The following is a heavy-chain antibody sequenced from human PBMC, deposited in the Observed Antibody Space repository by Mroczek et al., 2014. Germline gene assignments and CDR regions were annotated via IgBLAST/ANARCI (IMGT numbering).Heavy chain of an antibody. D-gene: IGHD3-3*01. J-gene: IGHJ6*02. CDR1: GFTFSSYS. Sequence: VQLVESGGGLVKPGGSLRLSCAASGFTFSSYSMNWVRQAPGKGLEWVSSISSSSSYIYYADSVKGRFTISRDNAKNSLYLQMNSLRAEDTAVYYCAREADYDFGHGYGMDVWGQGTNGHRLL. CDR2: ISSSSSYI. CDR3: AREADYDFGHGYGMDV. V-gene: IGHV3-21*01.